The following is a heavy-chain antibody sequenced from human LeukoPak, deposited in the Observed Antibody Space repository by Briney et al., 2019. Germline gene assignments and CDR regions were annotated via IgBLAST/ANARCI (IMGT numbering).Heavy chain of an antibody. CDR3: AKVAWFLEWLSPFDY. Sequence: PGGCLRLSCAASGFTFSSYAMSWVRQAPGKGLEWGSAISGSGGSTYYADSVKGRFTISRDNSKNTLYLQMNSLRAEDTAVYYCAKVAWFLEWLSPFDYWGQGTLVTVSS. CDR1: GFTFSSYA. CDR2: ISGSGGST. D-gene: IGHD3-3*01. J-gene: IGHJ4*02. V-gene: IGHV3-23*01.